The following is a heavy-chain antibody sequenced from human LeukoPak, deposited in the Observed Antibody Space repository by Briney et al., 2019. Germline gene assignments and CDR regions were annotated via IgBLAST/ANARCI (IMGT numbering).Heavy chain of an antibody. D-gene: IGHD6-13*01. CDR1: GFTFSDYY. V-gene: IGHV3-11*01. CDR2: ISSGTTT. Sequence: GGSLRLSCAASGFTFSDYYMTWIRQAPGKGLEWVSYISSGTTTYYADSVKGRFTISRDNAGNSLYLQMSSLRAEDTAVYYCARRAASGRYFDYWGQGTPVTVSS. J-gene: IGHJ4*02. CDR3: ARRAASGRYFDY.